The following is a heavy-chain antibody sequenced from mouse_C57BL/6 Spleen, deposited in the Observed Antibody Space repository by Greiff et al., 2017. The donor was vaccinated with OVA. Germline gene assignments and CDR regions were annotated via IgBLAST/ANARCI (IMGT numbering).Heavy chain of an antibody. CDR3: TASYGSSYGYFDV. D-gene: IGHD1-1*01. CDR1: GFNIKDYY. J-gene: IGHJ1*03. V-gene: IGHV14-1*01. CDR2: IDPEDGDT. Sequence: DVQLVESGAELVRPGASVKLSCTASGFNIKDYYMHWVKQRPEQGLAWIGRIDPEDGDTEYAPKFQGKATMTADTSSNTAYLQLSSLTSEDTAVYYCTASYGSSYGYFDVWGTGTTVTVSS.